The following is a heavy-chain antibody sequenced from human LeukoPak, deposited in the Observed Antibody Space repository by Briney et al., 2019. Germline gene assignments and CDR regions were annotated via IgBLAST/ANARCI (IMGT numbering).Heavy chain of an antibody. CDR3: ARWDTGTD. V-gene: IGHV1-2*02. J-gene: IGHJ4*02. Sequence: AASVKVSCKPSGYTFTDYYLHWVRQAPGQGLEWMGWINPNSGGTDYAQKFQGRVTMTRDTSISTAYMELSRLRSDDTAVYYCARWDTGTDWGQGTLVTVSS. D-gene: IGHD5-18*01. CDR1: GYTFTDYY. CDR2: INPNSGGT.